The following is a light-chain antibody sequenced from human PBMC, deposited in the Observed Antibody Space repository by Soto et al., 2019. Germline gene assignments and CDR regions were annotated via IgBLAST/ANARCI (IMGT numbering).Light chain of an antibody. Sequence: SYELTQPPSVSVAPGKTARITCGGNNIGSKSVHWYQQKPGQAPVLVIYYDSDRPSGIPERFSGSNSGNTATLTISRVEAGDEADYYCQVWDSSSDHHGVFGGGTKVTVL. CDR2: YDS. CDR1: NIGSKS. CDR3: QVWDSSSDHHGV. J-gene: IGLJ3*02. V-gene: IGLV3-21*04.